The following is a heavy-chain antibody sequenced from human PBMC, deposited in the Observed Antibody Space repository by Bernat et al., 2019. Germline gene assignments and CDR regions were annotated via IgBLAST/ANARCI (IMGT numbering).Heavy chain of an antibody. CDR2: VTGSGTNI. Sequence: EVQLVESGGGLVQPGGSLRLSCAASGFSFSSYDMNWVRQAPGKGLEWVSLVTGSGTNILYADSVKGRFTVSRDNAKNSLYLQMNSLGAEDTAVYYCARGGGAFDIWGQGTMVTVSS. CDR3: ARGGGAFDI. V-gene: IGHV3-48*01. CDR1: GFSFSSYD. J-gene: IGHJ3*02.